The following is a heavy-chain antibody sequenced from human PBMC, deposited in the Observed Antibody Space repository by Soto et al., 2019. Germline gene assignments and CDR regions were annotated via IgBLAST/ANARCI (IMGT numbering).Heavy chain of an antibody. CDR3: ARGMVRGVPFDY. V-gene: IGHV4-59*01. Sequence: QVQLQESGPGLVKPSETLSLTCTVSGGSISSYYWSWIRQPPGKGLEWIGYIYYSGSTNYNPSLKSRVTISVDTSKNQFSLKLSSVTAADTAVYYCARGMVRGVPFDYWGQGTLVTVSS. D-gene: IGHD3-10*01. CDR2: IYYSGST. J-gene: IGHJ4*02. CDR1: GGSISSYY.